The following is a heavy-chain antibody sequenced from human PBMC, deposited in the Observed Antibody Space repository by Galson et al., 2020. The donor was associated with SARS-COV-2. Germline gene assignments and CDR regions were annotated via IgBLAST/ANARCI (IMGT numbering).Heavy chain of an antibody. CDR1: GGSISSYY. D-gene: IGHD2-2*01. Sequence: ETSETLSLTCTVSGGSISSYYWSWIRQPPGKGLEWIGYIYSSGSTNNNPTPKSRVTIPVDPSKNQLSLKLSSVTAADTAVYYCARQACSSTSWYSFDYVGQGTLGTVSS. V-gene: IGHV4-59*08. CDR3: ARQACSSTSWYSFDY. CDR2: IYSSGST. J-gene: IGHJ4*02.